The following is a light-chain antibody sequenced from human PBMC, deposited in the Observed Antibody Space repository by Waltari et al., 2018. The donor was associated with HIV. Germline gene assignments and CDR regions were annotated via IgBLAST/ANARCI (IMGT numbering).Light chain of an antibody. CDR2: WAS. V-gene: IGKV4-1*01. CDR1: RAVLSTSTNKNF. CDR3: QQYSTLPIT. Sequence: DIALTQSPESLAVSVAARATITRTSSRAVLSTSTNKNFLAWYQQKPGQPPKLLIYWASTRESGVPDRFIGSGSGTDFTLTISSLQTEDVAVYYCQQYSTLPITFGRGTKVEVK. J-gene: IGKJ4*01.